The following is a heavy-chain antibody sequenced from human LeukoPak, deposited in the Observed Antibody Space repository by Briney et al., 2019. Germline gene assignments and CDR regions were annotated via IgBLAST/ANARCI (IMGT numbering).Heavy chain of an antibody. J-gene: IGHJ4*02. V-gene: IGHV3-23*01. D-gene: IGHD4-17*01. CDR2: ISGSGSNT. CDR3: AKDPGLGYGDYPYHFDY. Sequence: GGSLRLSCAASGFTFSSYAMNWVRQAPGKGLEWVSVISGSGSNTYYADSVKGRFTISRDNSKNTMYLQMNSLRAEDTAVYYCAKDPGLGYGDYPYHFDYWGQGTLVTVSS. CDR1: GFTFSSYA.